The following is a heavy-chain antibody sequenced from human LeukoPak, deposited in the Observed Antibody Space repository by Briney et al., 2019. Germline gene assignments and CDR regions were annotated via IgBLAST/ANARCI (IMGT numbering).Heavy chain of an antibody. J-gene: IGHJ4*02. CDR3: AKDREWELLSDHYFDY. D-gene: IGHD1-26*01. CDR1: GFTFSSYG. Sequence: PGGSLRLSCAASGFTFSSYGMHWVRQAPGKGLEWVAVISYDGSNKYYADSVKGRFTISRDNSKNTLYLQMNSLRAEDTAVYYCAKDREWELLSDHYFDYWGQGTLVTVSS. V-gene: IGHV3-30*18. CDR2: ISYDGSNK.